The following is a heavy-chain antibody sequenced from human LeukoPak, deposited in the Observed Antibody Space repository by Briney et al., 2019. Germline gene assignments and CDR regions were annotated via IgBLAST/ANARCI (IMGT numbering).Heavy chain of an antibody. CDR1: GGSISSSSYY. CDR3: ARHGSGSYDYDY. CDR2: IYYSGST. J-gene: IGHJ4*02. D-gene: IGHD1-26*01. V-gene: IGHV4-39*01. Sequence: SETLSLTCTVPGGSISSSSYYWGWIRQPPGKGLEWIGSIYYSGSTYYNPSLKSRVTISADTSKNQFSLKLSSVTAADTTVYYCARHGSGSYDYDYWGQGTLVTVSS.